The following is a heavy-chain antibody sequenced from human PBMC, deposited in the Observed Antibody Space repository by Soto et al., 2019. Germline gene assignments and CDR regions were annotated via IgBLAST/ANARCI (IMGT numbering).Heavy chain of an antibody. CDR1: GYTFTSYG. J-gene: IGHJ4*02. CDR2: ISAYNGNT. CDR3: ARETRDYDILTGYDN. V-gene: IGHV1-18*01. Sequence: ASVKVSCKASGYTFTSYGISWVRQAPGQGLEWMGWISAYNGNTNYAQKLQGRVTMTTDTSTSTAYMELRSLRSDDTAVYYCARETRDYDILTGYDNWGQGTLVTVSS. D-gene: IGHD3-9*01.